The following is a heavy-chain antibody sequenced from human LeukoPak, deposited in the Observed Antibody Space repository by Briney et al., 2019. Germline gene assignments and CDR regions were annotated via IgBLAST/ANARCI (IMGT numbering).Heavy chain of an antibody. Sequence: GASVKVSCKASGYTFTSYGISWVRQAPGQGLEWMGIINPSGGSTSYAQKFQGRVTMTRDTSTSTVYMELSSLRSEDTAVYYCARDGKDTAMVIDYWGQGTLVTASS. CDR2: INPSGGST. CDR3: ARDGKDTAMVIDY. CDR1: GYTFTSYG. J-gene: IGHJ4*02. D-gene: IGHD5-18*01. V-gene: IGHV1-46*01.